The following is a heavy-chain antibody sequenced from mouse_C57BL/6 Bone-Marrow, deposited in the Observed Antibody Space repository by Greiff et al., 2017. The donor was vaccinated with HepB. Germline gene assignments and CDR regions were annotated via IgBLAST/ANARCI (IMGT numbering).Heavy chain of an antibody. CDR3: ARPRYDYDGYWYFDV. CDR2: IYPRSGNT. Sequence: QVQLQQSGAELVRPGASVKLSCKASGYTFTSYGISWVKQRPGQGLEWIGEIYPRSGNTYYNEKFKGKATLTADKASSTAYMELRSLTSEDSAVYVCARPRYDYDGYWYFDVWGTGTTVTVSS. J-gene: IGHJ1*03. V-gene: IGHV1-81*01. D-gene: IGHD2-4*01. CDR1: GYTFTSYG.